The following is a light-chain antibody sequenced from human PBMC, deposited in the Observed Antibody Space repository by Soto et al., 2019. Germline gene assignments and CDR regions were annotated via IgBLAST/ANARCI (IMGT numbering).Light chain of an antibody. CDR1: QSVSSGK. V-gene: IGKV3-20*01. Sequence: EIVLTQSPGTLSLSPGERATLSCRASQSVSSGKLAWYQQKPGQAPRLLIFGASGRATGIPDRFRGSGSGTDFSLIISRLEPEDSAVYYCQQYGSSLLTFGGGTKVEIK. J-gene: IGKJ4*01. CDR3: QQYGSSLLT. CDR2: GAS.